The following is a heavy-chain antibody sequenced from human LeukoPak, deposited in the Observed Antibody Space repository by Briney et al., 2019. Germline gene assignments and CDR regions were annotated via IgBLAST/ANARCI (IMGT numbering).Heavy chain of an antibody. CDR2: VKSNSAGSTS. J-gene: IGHJ3*02. D-gene: IGHD1-1*01. CDR3: TEMNDKDAFNI. Sequence: GGSLTLSCAASGFVLSRIWMGWIRQAPEGGREWVGSVKSNSAGSTSDFTAPVRGRFTISRDDSKSTVYLQMNSLKAEDTAVYYCTEMNDKDAFNIWGQGTMVTVSS. V-gene: IGHV3-15*01. CDR1: GFVLSRIW.